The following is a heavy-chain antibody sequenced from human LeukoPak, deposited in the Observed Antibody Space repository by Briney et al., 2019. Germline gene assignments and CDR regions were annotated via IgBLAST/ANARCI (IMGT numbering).Heavy chain of an antibody. CDR3: ARGSSEEMATIAY. CDR2: MNPSNGNT. V-gene: IGHV1-8*01. D-gene: IGHD5-24*01. CDR1: GYTFTSYA. Sequence: ASVKVSCKASGYTFTSYAINWVRQATGQGLEWMGWMNPSNGNTGFAQKFQSRLTMTRDTSINTAYMELSSLRSEDTAVYFCARGSSEEMATIAYWGQGTLVTVSS. J-gene: IGHJ4*02.